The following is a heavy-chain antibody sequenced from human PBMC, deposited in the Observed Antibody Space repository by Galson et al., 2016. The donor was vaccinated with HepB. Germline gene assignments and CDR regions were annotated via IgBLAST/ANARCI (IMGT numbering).Heavy chain of an antibody. CDR2: ISSNADST. Sequence: SLRLSCAASGFTFSTYAMHWVRQAPGKGLEYVSTISSNADSTYYADSVKGRFTISRDNSKNTLYLQMSSLRADDTAVYYCVPLVFQPWFDFWGQGTLVIVSS. V-gene: IGHV3-64D*09. D-gene: IGHD2-21*01. J-gene: IGHJ5*01. CDR1: GFTFSTYA. CDR3: VPLVFQPWFDF.